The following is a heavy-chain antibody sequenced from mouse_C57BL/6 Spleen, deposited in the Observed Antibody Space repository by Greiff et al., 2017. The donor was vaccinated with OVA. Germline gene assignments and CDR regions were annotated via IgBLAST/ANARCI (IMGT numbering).Heavy chain of an antibody. J-gene: IGHJ4*01. D-gene: IGHD1-1*01. CDR1: GFNITDYY. V-gene: IGHV14-2*01. CDR3: ARLNYYGSGYAMDY. Sequence: VQLKQSGAELVKPGASVKLSCTASGFNITDYYMHWVKQRTEQGLEWIGRIDPEDGETKYDPKFQGKATITADTSSNTAYLQLSSLTSEDTAVYYWARLNYYGSGYAMDYWGQGTSVTVSS. CDR2: IDPEDGET.